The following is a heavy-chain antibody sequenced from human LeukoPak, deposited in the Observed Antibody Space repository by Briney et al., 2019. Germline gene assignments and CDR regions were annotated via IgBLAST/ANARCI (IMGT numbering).Heavy chain of an antibody. V-gene: IGHV4-39*01. CDR3: AAYRGSSGGAIAPPDD. D-gene: IGHD3-16*02. Sequence: SETLSLTCTVSGGSISSSTYYWGWLRWPPGKGLEWIASIYYIGSTYYNPSLKSRVTISVDTSRNQFSLKLTSVTASDTAVYYCAAYRGSSGGAIAPPDDWGQGTQVTVSS. J-gene: IGHJ4*02. CDR1: GGSISSSTYY. CDR2: IYYIGST.